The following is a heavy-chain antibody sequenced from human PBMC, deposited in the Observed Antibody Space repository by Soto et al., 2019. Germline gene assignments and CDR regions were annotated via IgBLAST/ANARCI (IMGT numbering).Heavy chain of an antibody. J-gene: IGHJ3*02. CDR1: GGAISRYY. D-gene: IGHD3-22*01. CDR2: IYYSGST. Sequence: SKTLSQTCNIYGGAISRYYWSRIRQPPGKGLDWIGYIYYSGSTNYNPSLKSRVTISVDTSKNQFSLKLSSVTAADTAVYYCARTWGYYYDSSGYYAFDIWGQGTMVT. CDR3: ARTWGYYYDSSGYYAFDI. V-gene: IGHV4-59*08.